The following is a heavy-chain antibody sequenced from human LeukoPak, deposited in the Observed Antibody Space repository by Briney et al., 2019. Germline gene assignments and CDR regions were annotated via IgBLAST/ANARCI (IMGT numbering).Heavy chain of an antibody. D-gene: IGHD3/OR15-3a*01. V-gene: IGHV1-2*02. CDR1: GYTFTSYH. CDR2: INPKSGGT. Sequence: ASVKVSCKASGYTFTSYHMHWVRQAPGQGLEWMGWINPKSGGTNYAQKFQGRVTMTRDTSISTAYMELSRLTSDDTAIYYCARIMEYYDFTPRGFDIWGQGTMVAVSS. J-gene: IGHJ3*02. CDR3: ARIMEYYDFTPRGFDI.